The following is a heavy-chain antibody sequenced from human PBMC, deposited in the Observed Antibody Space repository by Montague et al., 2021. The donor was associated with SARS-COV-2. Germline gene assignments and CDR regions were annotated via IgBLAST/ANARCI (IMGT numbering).Heavy chain of an antibody. CDR1: GGSISSGSYY. CDR2: IYTSGST. Sequence: TLSLTCTVSGGSISSGSYYWSWIRQPAGKGLEWIGRIYTSGSTNYNPSLKSRVTISVDTSKNQFSLKLSSVTAADTAVYYCARLLRWGLIVTEYYFDYWGQGTLVTVSS. D-gene: IGHD3-22*01. J-gene: IGHJ4*02. V-gene: IGHV4-61*02. CDR3: ARLLRWGLIVTEYYFDY.